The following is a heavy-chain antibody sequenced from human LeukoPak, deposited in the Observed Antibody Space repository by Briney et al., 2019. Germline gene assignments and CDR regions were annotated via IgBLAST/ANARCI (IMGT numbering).Heavy chain of an antibody. V-gene: IGHV3-43*01. CDR2: ISWDGGST. CDR1: GFTFDDYT. D-gene: IGHD3-10*01. CDR3: AKGEFGELLPHFDY. Sequence: PGGSLRLSCAASGFTFDDYTMHWVRQAPGKGLEWVSLISWDGGSTYYADSVKGRFTISRDNSKNSLYLQMNSLRTEDTALYYCAKGEFGELLPHFDYWGQGTLVTVSS. J-gene: IGHJ4*02.